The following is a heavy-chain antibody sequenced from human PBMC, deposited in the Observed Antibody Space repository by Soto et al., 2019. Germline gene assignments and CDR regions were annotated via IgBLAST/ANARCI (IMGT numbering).Heavy chain of an antibody. CDR1: GFTFSGFG. V-gene: IGHV3-33*01. CDR2: IWYDGSDK. J-gene: IGHJ4*02. D-gene: IGHD3-16*01. Sequence: GGSLRLSCAASGFTFSGFGMHWVRQAPGKGLEWVAIIWYDGSDKYYADSVKGRFTISRDNSKNTLYLQMNSLRAEDTAVYHCDFGNLSYYFGLWGQGTPVTVSS. CDR3: DFGNLSYYFGL.